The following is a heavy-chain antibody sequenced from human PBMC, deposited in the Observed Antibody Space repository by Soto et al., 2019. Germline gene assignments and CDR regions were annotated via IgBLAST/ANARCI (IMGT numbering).Heavy chain of an antibody. J-gene: IGHJ4*02. CDR2: VSASGTNT. CDR1: GFTFSSWA. CDR3: ANYLAWIPY. Sequence: EVQLLESGGGLVQPGGSLRLSCAASGFTFSSWAMSWVRQAPGKGLEWVSGVSASGTNTWYADSVKGRFTISRDNSKNTVYLEMNGLGAEDTAIYYCANYLAWIPYWGQGTLVTVSS. V-gene: IGHV3-23*01. D-gene: IGHD5-18*01.